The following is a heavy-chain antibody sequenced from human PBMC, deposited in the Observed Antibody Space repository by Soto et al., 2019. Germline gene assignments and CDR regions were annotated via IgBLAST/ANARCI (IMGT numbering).Heavy chain of an antibody. CDR3: AKRRGQQLENWQFDV. CDR1: GFSFSDRA. V-gene: IGHV3-23*01. CDR2: ISRNGGGT. J-gene: IGHJ2*01. Sequence: EVQLLESGGGLVQPGGSLRLSCVASGFSFSDRAMGWVRQAPGKGLEWVSDISRNGGGTFYADSVKGRFTISRDNVKNTVHLQMNRLRDEDTATYYCAKRRGQQLENWQFDVWGRGSLVSVAS. D-gene: IGHD6-13*01.